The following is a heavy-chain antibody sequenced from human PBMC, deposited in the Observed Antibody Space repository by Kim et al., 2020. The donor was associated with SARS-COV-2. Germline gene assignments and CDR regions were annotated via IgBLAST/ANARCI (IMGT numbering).Heavy chain of an antibody. V-gene: IGHV3-33*01. J-gene: IGHJ3*02. Sequence: GGSLRLSCAASGFTFSSYGMHRVRQAPGKGLEWVAVIWYDGSNKYYADSVKGRFTISRDNSKNTLYLQMNSLRAEDTAVYYCARDTHYYDSSAYRNDAFDIWGQGTMVTVSS. D-gene: IGHD3-22*01. CDR2: IWYDGSNK. CDR1: GFTFSSYG. CDR3: ARDTHYYDSSAYRNDAFDI.